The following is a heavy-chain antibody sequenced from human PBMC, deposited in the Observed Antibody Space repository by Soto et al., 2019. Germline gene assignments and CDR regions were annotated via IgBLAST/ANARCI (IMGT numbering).Heavy chain of an antibody. CDR3: ARGTTVEAGSY. CDR2: ISAYNGNT. Sequence: QVQLLQSGAEVKKPGASVKVSCKASGYTFTSYGISSVRQARGQGLEWMGWISAYNGNTNYAQKHQGRVTMPTETSTSKAYLELRSRRSDDTAVYFCARGTTVEAGSYWGQGNLVTVS. J-gene: IGHJ4*02. CDR1: GYTFTSYG. V-gene: IGHV1-18*01. D-gene: IGHD4-17*01.